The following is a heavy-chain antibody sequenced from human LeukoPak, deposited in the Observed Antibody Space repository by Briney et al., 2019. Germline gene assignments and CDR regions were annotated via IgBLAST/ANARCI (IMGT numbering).Heavy chain of an antibody. J-gene: IGHJ4*02. D-gene: IGHD6-19*01. Sequence: GRSLSLSCAASGFTFSSYVMHWVRQAPGKGLEWVAVISKDGSNKYYADSVRGRFIISRDNSKNTLYLQMTSLRAEDTAVYYCARDAPGIAVAGHFDCWGQGTLVTVSS. CDR3: ARDAPGIAVAGHFDC. CDR1: GFTFSSYV. CDR2: ISKDGSNK. V-gene: IGHV3-30*04.